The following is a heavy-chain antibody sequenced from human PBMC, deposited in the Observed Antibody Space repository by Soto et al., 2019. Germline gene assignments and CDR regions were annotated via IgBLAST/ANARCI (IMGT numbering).Heavy chain of an antibody. CDR3: AKVGPKNTLRKYYDFWSGYHLAY. D-gene: IGHD3-3*01. V-gene: IGHV3-23*01. CDR1: GFTFSSYA. Sequence: GGSLRLSCAASGFTFSSYAMSWVRQAPGKGLEWVSAISGSGGSTYYADSVKGRFTISRDNSKNTLYLQMNSLRAEDTAVYYCAKVGPKNTLRKYYDFWSGYHLAYWAQGTLVTVSS. CDR2: ISGSGGST. J-gene: IGHJ4*02.